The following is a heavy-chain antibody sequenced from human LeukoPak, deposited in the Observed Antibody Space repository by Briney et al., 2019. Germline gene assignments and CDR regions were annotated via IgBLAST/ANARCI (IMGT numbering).Heavy chain of an antibody. CDR2: ISSSGSTI. J-gene: IGHJ6*02. CDR3: ARDLDYDFWSGTYNYYYYGMDV. D-gene: IGHD3-3*01. V-gene: IGHV3-48*04. Sequence: SGGSLRLSCAASGFTFSSYAMSWVRQAPGKGLEWVSYISSSGSTIYYADSVKGRFTISRDNAKNSLYLQMNSLRAEDTAVYYCARDLDYDFWSGTYNYYYYGMDVWGQGTTVTVSS. CDR1: GFTFSSYA.